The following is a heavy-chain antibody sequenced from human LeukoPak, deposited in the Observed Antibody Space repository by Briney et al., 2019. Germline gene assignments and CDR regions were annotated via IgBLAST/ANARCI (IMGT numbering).Heavy chain of an antibody. CDR1: GFNFRAYW. J-gene: IGHJ3*02. CDR2: VSRTGDTT. Sequence: GGSLRLSCTTSGFNFRAYWMGWVRQAPGKGLEWVSSVSRTGDTTYYAESVKGRFTISRDNSNNTVYLHMTSLRDEDTALYYCAKCSDKYSSGWDDGFDIWGQGTLVTVSS. V-gene: IGHV3-23*01. D-gene: IGHD6-19*01. CDR3: AKCSDKYSSGWDDGFDI.